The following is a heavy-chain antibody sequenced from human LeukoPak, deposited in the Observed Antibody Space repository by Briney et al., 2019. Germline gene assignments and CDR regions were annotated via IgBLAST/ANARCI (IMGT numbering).Heavy chain of an antibody. J-gene: IGHJ6*03. CDR3: ARVSWFPGTSYYYMDV. CDR1: GGSISSYY. V-gene: IGHV4-59*01. D-gene: IGHD1-1*01. Sequence: SETLSLTCTVSGGSISSYYWSWIRQPPGKGLEWIGYIHYSGTTNYNPSLKSRVTISVDTSKNQFSLKLSSVTAADTAVYFCARVSWFPGTSYYYMDVWGKGTTVTVSS. CDR2: IHYSGTT.